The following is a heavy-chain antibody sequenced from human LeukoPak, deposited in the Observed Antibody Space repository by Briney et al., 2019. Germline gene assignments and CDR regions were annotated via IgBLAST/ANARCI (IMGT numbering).Heavy chain of an antibody. D-gene: IGHD5-24*01. CDR1: GFTFSTSW. V-gene: IGHV3-74*01. Sequence: GGSPRLSCAASGFTFSTSWMHWVRQAPGKGLVWVSRVESNGRNTIYADSVKGRFTISRDNRKNTLYLQMNSLRAEDTAVYYCARDGSAYNFDYWGQGTLVTVSS. CDR2: VESNGRNT. CDR3: ARDGSAYNFDY. J-gene: IGHJ4*02.